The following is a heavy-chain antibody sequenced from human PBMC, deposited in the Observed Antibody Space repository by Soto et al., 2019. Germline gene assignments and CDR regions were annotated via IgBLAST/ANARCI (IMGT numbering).Heavy chain of an antibody. J-gene: IGHJ6*02. V-gene: IGHV3-30*18. D-gene: IGHD6-19*01. CDR2: ISYDGSNK. CDR1: GFTFSSYG. CDR3: AKDGPIAVAGTGRHYYYGMDV. Sequence: QVQLVESGGGVVQPGRSLRLSCAASGFTFSSYGMHWVRQAPGNGLEWVAVISYDGSNKYYADSVKGRFTISRDNSKNTLYLQMNSLRAEDTAVYYCAKDGPIAVAGTGRHYYYGMDVWGQGTTVTVSS.